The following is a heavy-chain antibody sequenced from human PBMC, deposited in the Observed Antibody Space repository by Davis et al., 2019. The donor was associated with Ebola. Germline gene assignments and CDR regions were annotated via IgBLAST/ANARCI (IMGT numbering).Heavy chain of an antibody. J-gene: IGHJ6*04. Sequence: MPSETLSLTCSVSGGSIVGYHWSWVRQPPGKGLEWIGYIYYTGRTEFNPSLKSRLTLSADTSKNQFSLKLSSVTAADTAVYYCAREPLATGTDYYYGMDVWGKGTTVTVSS. D-gene: IGHD5-12*01. V-gene: IGHV4-59*01. CDR1: GGSIVGYH. CDR2: IYYTGRT. CDR3: AREPLATGTDYYYGMDV.